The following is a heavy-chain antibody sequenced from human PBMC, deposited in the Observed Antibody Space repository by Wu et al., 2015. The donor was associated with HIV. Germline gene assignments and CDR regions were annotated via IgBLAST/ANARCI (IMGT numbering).Heavy chain of an antibody. CDR2: ISAYNGNT. CDR3: ARDRSYLVGSGMMSFDI. Sequence: QVQLVQSGAEVKKPGASVKVSCKASGYTFTSYGISWVRQAPGQGLEWMGWISAYNGNTNYAQKLQGRVTMTTDTSTSTSLHGAGGRLRSDDTAVYYCARDRSYLVGSGMMSFDIVGPRDSVTVSS. V-gene: IGHV1-18*01. CDR1: GYTFTSYG. J-gene: IGHJ3*02. D-gene: IGHD3-10*01.